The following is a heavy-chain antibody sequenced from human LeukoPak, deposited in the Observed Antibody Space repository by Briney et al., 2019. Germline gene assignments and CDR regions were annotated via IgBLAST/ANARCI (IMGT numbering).Heavy chain of an antibody. J-gene: IGHJ4*02. Sequence: GGSLRLSCAASGFTFSSYAMSWVRQAPGKGLEWVSAITGSGGSTYYADSVKGRFTISRDNSKNTLYLQMNSLRAEDTAVYYCAKVTWIQLWFFDYWGQGTLVTVSS. CDR1: GFTFSSYA. D-gene: IGHD5-18*01. CDR3: AKVTWIQLWFFDY. V-gene: IGHV3-23*01. CDR2: ITGSGGST.